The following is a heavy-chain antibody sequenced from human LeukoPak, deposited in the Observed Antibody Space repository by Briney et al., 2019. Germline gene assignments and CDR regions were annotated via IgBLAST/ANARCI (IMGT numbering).Heavy chain of an antibody. V-gene: IGHV5-51*01. CDR1: GYSFTSYW. D-gene: IGHD2-15*01. Sequence: GEPLKISCKGSGYSFTSYWIGWVRQMPGKGLEWMGIIYPGDSDTRYSPSFQGQVTISADKSISTAYLQWGSLKASDTAVYYCARVGPPDRYCSGGSCYSPPFDYWGQGTLVTVSS. J-gene: IGHJ4*02. CDR2: IYPGDSDT. CDR3: ARVGPPDRYCSGGSCYSPPFDY.